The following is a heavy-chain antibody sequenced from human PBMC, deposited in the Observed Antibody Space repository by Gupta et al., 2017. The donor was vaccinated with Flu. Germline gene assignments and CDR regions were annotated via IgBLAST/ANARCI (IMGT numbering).Heavy chain of an antibody. V-gene: IGHV4-34*01. D-gene: IGHD3-16*01. CDR1: GGSFSGYY. CDR3: ARALFRGITFGGVGKGGKARVDV. CDR2: INHSGST. J-gene: IGHJ6*02. Sequence: QVQLQQWGAGLLKPSETLSLTCAVYGGSFSGYYWSWIRQPPGKGLEWIGEINHSGSTNYNPSLKSRVTISVDTSKNQFSLKLSSVTAADTAVYYCARALFRGITFGGVGKGGKARVDVWGQGTTVTGSS.